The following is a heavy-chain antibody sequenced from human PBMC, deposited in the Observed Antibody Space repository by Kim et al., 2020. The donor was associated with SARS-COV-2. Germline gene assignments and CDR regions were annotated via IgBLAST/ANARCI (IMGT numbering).Heavy chain of an antibody. CDR3: ARATFYDFWSGNAFDI. CDR1: GGSISSGGYY. Sequence: SETLSLTCTVSGGSISSGGYYWSWIRQHPGKGLEWIGYIYYSGSTYYNPSLKSRVTISVDTSKNQFSLKLSAVTAAATAVYYCARATFYDFWSGNAFDIWGQGTMVTVSS. V-gene: IGHV4-31*03. CDR2: IYYSGST. D-gene: IGHD3-3*01. J-gene: IGHJ3*02.